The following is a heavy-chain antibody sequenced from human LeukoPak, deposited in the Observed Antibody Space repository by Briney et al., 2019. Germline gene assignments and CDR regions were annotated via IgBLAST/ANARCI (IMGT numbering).Heavy chain of an antibody. CDR2: IRTEAYGGTT. J-gene: IGHJ4*02. CDR3: ARDRGEHYDSSALFDY. CDR1: GFTFGDYD. D-gene: IGHD3-22*01. V-gene: IGHV3-49*03. Sequence: GGSLRLSCTASGFTFGDYDMSWFRQAPGKGLEWVGFIRTEAYGGTTDYAASVKGRFTISRDDSKSIAYLQMNSLKTEDTAVYYCARDRGEHYDSSALFDYWGQGTLVTVSS.